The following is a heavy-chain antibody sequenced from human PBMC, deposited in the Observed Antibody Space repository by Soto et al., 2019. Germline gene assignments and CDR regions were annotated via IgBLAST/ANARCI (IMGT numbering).Heavy chain of an antibody. Sequence: SATLSLTCTVSGSSITDYYWAWMRLPPGKGLEWIGYVNDRWGSHYNPSLKSRVAISLDTSKSQFSLKMTSVTATDTAVYYCVRQGSGALQGLVDVWTQGTTVT. J-gene: IGHJ6*02. CDR3: VRQGSGALQGLVDV. CDR1: GSSITDYY. CDR2: VNDRWGS. V-gene: IGHV4-59*08. D-gene: IGHD1-26*01.